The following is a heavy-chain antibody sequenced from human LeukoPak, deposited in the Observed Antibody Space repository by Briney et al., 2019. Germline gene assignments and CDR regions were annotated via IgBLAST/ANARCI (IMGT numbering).Heavy chain of an antibody. J-gene: IGHJ4*02. Sequence: PGGSLRLSCAASGFTFSSYSMNWVRQAPGKGLEWVSYISSSSSTIYYADSVKGRFTISRDNAKNSLYLQMNGLRAEDTAVYYCARRRRVGANPGFDYWGQGTLVTVSS. V-gene: IGHV3-48*01. CDR3: ARRRRVGANPGFDY. CDR1: GFTFSSYS. D-gene: IGHD1-26*01. CDR2: ISSSSSTI.